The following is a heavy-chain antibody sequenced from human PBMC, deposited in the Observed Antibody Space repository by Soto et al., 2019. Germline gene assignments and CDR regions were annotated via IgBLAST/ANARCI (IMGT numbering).Heavy chain of an antibody. CDR1: GFTFSSYS. V-gene: IGHV3-48*01. D-gene: IGHD3-22*01. Sequence: GGSLRLSCAASGFTFSSYSMNWVRQAPGKGLEWVSYISSSSSTIYYADSVKGRFTISRDNAKNSLYLQMNSLRAEDSAVYYCASPAYYYDSSGLLDYWGQGTLVTVSS. CDR3: ASPAYYYDSSGLLDY. CDR2: ISSSSSTI. J-gene: IGHJ4*02.